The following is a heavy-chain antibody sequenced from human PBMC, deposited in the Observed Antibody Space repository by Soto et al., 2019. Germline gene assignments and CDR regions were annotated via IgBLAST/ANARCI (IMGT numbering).Heavy chain of an antibody. Sequence: ASLKVSCKASGYTFTSYYMHWVRQAPGQGLEWMGIISPSGGSTTSAQKFQGRVTMTRDTSTSTVYMDLSSLRSEDTAVYYCATQVPGYSSSWYYPPVEGPALDYWGQGTLVTVSS. V-gene: IGHV1-46*01. CDR1: GYTFTSYY. J-gene: IGHJ4*02. CDR3: ATQVPGYSSSWYYPPVEGPALDY. D-gene: IGHD6-13*01. CDR2: ISPSGGST.